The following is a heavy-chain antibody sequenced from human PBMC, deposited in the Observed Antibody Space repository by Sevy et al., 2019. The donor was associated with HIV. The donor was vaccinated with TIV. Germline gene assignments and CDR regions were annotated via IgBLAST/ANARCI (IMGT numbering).Heavy chain of an antibody. J-gene: IGHJ5*02. CDR2: INSNGAGT. V-gene: IGHV3-23*01. Sequence: GGSLRLSCAASGFTFSSYAMTWVRLAPGKGLEWVSGINSNGAGTDYANSVKGRFTISRDNSKNTLSLQMNSLRDEDTAVYYCMKVRSGWYHESWGQGTLVTVS. CDR3: MKVRSGWYHES. CDR1: GFTFSSYA. D-gene: IGHD6-19*01.